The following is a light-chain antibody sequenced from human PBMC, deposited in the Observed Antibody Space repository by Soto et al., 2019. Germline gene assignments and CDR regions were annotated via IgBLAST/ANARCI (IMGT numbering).Light chain of an antibody. CDR3: QHYRSAPFT. CDR1: QSISSDN. V-gene: IGKV3-20*01. CDR2: GAS. Sequence: EIVLTQSPGILSLSPGEIATLACSASQSISSDNLAWYQQRPGQSPRLLIYGASRRTTGVPDRFGGIGCGTNFTLTISRLEPEDFAVYYCQHYRSAPFTFGPGTKVDIK. J-gene: IGKJ3*01.